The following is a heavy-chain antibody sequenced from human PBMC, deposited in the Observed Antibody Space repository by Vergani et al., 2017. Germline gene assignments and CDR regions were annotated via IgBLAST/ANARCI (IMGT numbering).Heavy chain of an antibody. CDR3: AKGKSETEGYNFELIFDS. Sequence: GQLVESGGGLVKPGGSLRLSCAASEFTFSDVWMSWVRQAPGKGLEWVTYIRDDESRKHYVDSVKGRFTISRDNSENTLHLQANSLRAEDTAVYYCAKGKSETEGYNFELIFDSWGPGTQVTVSS. D-gene: IGHD1-1*01. V-gene: IGHV3-30*02. CDR2: IRDDESRK. CDR1: EFTFSDVW. J-gene: IGHJ5*01.